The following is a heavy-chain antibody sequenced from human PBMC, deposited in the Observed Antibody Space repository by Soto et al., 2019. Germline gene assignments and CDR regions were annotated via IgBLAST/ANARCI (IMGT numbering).Heavy chain of an antibody. CDR3: ARELPEIFGVGHGAGAFDP. CDR1: GFTFSDYY. J-gene: IGHJ5*02. V-gene: IGHV3-11*01. Sequence: PGGSLRLSCAASGFTFSDYYMSWIRQAPGKGLEWVSYISSSGSTIYYADSVKGRFTISRDNAKNSLYLQMNSLRAEDTAVYYCARELPEIFGVGHGAGAFDPWGQGTLVTVSS. D-gene: IGHD3-3*01. CDR2: ISSSGSTI.